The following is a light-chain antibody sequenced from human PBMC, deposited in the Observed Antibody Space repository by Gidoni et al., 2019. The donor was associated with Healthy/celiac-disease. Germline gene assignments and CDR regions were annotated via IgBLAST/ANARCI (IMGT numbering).Light chain of an antibody. CDR3: QQYDNLPIT. J-gene: IGKJ5*01. Sequence: DIQVTQSTSSLSASVGDRVTIPCQASQDISNDLNWYQQKPGKAPTLLIHDASNLEKGVPSRFSGSGSRTDVTFTISSLQPEDIATYYGQQYDNLPITCGQXTRLEIK. CDR1: QDISND. CDR2: DAS. V-gene: IGKV1-33*01.